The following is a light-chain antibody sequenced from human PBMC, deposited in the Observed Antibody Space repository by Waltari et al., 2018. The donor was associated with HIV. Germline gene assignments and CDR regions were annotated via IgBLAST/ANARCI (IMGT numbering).Light chain of an antibody. J-gene: IGKJ5*01. CDR2: GAS. CDR1: VAISDY. V-gene: IGKV1-9*01. Sequence: DLQLTQSPSFLSSAVGDIVTITCRANVAISDYLVWYQQKPGTAPKLLIYGASTLQRGVPSRFSGSGSGTDFILTINSLQPEDFGTYYCQQSETYPITFGQGTRLEIK. CDR3: QQSETYPIT.